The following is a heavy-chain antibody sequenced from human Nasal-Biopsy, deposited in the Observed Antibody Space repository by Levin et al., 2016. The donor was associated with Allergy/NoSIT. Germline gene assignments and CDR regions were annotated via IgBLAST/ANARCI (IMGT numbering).Heavy chain of an antibody. J-gene: IGHJ6*02. V-gene: IGHV3-49*04. CDR3: CRDLWIQKTFHGMDA. Sequence: GESLKISCRGSGFRFGDYGMSWVRQAPGKGLEWVGFVKSSPNGGTSEYDASVKGRFSISRDDSRSSVYLQMNSLTTEDTAIYYCCRDLWIQKTFHGMDAWGQRTTVTVSS. D-gene: IGHD5-18*01. CDR1: GFRFGDYG. CDR2: VKSSPNGGTS.